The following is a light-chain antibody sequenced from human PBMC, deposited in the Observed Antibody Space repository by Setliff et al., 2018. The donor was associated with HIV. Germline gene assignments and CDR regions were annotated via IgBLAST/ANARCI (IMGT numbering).Light chain of an antibody. CDR1: SSNIGTNT. Sequence: QSALTQPPSASGIPGQRVTISCSGSSSNIGTNTVTWYQQFPGTAPTLLIYNNNQRPSGVPDRLSGSKSGTSASLAISGLQSEDEAHYYCAAWDDSLNGPDYVFGTGTKVTVL. CDR3: AAWDDSLNGPDYV. V-gene: IGLV1-44*01. CDR2: NNN. J-gene: IGLJ1*01.